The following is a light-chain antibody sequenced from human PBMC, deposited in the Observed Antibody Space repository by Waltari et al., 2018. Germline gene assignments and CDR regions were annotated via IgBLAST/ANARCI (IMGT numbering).Light chain of an antibody. CDR2: GAS. CDR1: QSVSSN. V-gene: IGKV3-15*01. CDR3: QQYNNWPPEGT. J-gene: IGKJ1*01. Sequence: DIVMTPSPATLSVSPGERATLPCRASQSVSSNLAWYQQKPGQAPRLLIYGASTRATGIPARFSGSGSGTEFTLTISSLQSEDFAVYYCQQYNNWPPEGTFGQGTKVEIK.